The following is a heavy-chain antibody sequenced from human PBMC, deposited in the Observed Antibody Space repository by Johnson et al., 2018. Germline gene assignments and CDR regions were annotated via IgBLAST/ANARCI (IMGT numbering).Heavy chain of an antibody. J-gene: IGHJ1*01. CDR1: GFTFSSYD. CDR2: IGTAGDT. D-gene: IGHD1-26*01. V-gene: IGHV3-13*01. CDR3: ARGEGLGALQH. Sequence: VQLVESGGGLVQPGGSLRLSCAASGFTFSSYDMHWVRQATGKGLEWVSAIGTAGDTYYPGSVKGRFTISRDNAKNTLYLQMNSLRAGDTAGYYCARGEGLGALQHWGQGTLVTVSS.